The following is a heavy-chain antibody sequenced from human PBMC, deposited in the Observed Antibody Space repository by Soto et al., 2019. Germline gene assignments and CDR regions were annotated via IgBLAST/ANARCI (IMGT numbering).Heavy chain of an antibody. Sequence: QVQLVQSGAEVKKPGSSVKVSCKASGGTFSSYTISWVRQAPGQGLEWMGRIIPILGIANYAQKFQGRVTITADKSTSTAYMELSSLRSEDTAVYYCARSARSGGYLAYYFDYWGQGTLVTVAS. V-gene: IGHV1-69*02. D-gene: IGHD6-19*01. CDR1: GGTFSSYT. CDR2: IIPILGIA. J-gene: IGHJ4*02. CDR3: ARSARSGGYLAYYFDY.